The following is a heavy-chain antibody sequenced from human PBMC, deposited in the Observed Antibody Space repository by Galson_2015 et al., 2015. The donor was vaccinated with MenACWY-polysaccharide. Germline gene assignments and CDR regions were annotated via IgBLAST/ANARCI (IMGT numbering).Heavy chain of an antibody. CDR2: INSDGSST. D-gene: IGHD5-24*01. J-gene: IGHJ4*02. CDR3: ARAGPRDGYNLYFDY. Sequence: LRLSCPASGFTFSRYWMHWVRHAPGRGLVWVSRINSDGSSTSYADSVKGRFTISRGNAKNTLYLQMNSLRAEDTAVYYCARAGPRDGYNLYFDYWGQGTLVTVSS. CDR1: GFTFSRYW. V-gene: IGHV3-74*01.